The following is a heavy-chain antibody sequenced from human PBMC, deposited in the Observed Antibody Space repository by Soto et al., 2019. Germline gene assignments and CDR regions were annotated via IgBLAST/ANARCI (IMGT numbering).Heavy chain of an antibody. CDR1: GFTFDDYG. V-gene: IGHV3-20*04. CDR2: INWNGGRT. D-gene: IGHD3-22*01. Sequence: GGSLRLSCAASGFTFDDYGMSWVRQAPGKGLEWVSGINWNGGRTGYADSVKGRFTISRDNAKKSLYLQMNSLRAEDAALYYCARDLKANFYDSSGFFGHWGQGT. CDR3: ARDLKANFYDSSGFFGH. J-gene: IGHJ4*02.